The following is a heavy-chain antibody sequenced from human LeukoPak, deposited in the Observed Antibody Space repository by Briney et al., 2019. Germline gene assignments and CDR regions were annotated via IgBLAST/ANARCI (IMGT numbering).Heavy chain of an antibody. CDR3: ARGYCTNALCYYYFDS. V-gene: IGHV3-23*01. Sequence: GGSLRLSCAASGFTFSSYAMSWVRQAPGKGLEWVSGISDSGGSTYYADSVKGRFTISRDNSKNTLYLQMNSLRAEDTAVYYCARGYCTNALCYYYFDSWGQGTLVTVSS. J-gene: IGHJ4*02. CDR2: ISDSGGST. CDR1: GFTFSSYA. D-gene: IGHD2-8*01.